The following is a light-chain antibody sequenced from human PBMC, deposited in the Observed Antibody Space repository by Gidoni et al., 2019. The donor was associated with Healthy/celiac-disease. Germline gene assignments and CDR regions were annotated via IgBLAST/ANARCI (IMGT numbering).Light chain of an antibody. Sequence: AIRMTQSTSSLSASTGDRVTITCRASQGISSYLAWYQQKPGKAPKHLIYAASTLQSGVPSRFSGSGSGTDFTLTISCLQSEDFATYYCQQYYSYLWTFGQGTKVEIK. CDR2: AAS. J-gene: IGKJ1*01. CDR1: QGISSY. V-gene: IGKV1-8*01. CDR3: QQYYSYLWT.